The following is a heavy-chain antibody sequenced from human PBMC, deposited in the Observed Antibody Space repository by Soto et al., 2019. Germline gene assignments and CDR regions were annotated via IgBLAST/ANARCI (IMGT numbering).Heavy chain of an antibody. D-gene: IGHD1-20*01. CDR2: FDPEDGET. V-gene: IGHV1-24*01. CDR3: ARGEGISNDY. Sequence: ASVKVSCKVSGYILTELSMHWVRQAPGKGLEWMGGFDPEDGETIYAQKFQGRVTMTEDTSTDTAYMELRSLRSDDTAVYYRARGEGISNDYWGQGTLVTVSS. CDR1: GYILTELS. J-gene: IGHJ4*02.